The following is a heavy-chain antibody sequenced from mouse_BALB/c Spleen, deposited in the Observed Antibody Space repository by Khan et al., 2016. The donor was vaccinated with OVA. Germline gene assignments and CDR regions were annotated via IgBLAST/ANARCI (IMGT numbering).Heavy chain of an antibody. V-gene: IGHV3-8*02. CDR2: IIYTGYT. D-gene: IGHD2-14*01. Sequence: EVQLQESGPSLVKPSQTLSLTCSVTGDSITSGYWNWIRKFPGNKLEYMGYIIYTGYTYYNPSLNSRISINRHTSENQYYLQLSSVTDEDTATYYCARSTYRYAFVYWGQGTLVTVSA. CDR1: GDSITSGY. J-gene: IGHJ3*01. CDR3: ARSTYRYAFVY.